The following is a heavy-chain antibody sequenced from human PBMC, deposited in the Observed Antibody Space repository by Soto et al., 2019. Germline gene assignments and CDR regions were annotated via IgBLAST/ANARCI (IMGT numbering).Heavy chain of an antibody. CDR3: AKAMGGRYYSAYSFDH. CDR1: GFTFSSYG. J-gene: IGHJ4*02. CDR2: VSYDGSQK. Sequence: QVQLVESGGGVVQPGKSLSLSCVASGFTFSSYGMHWVRQAPGKGLEWVALVSYDGSQKYFGVSVKGRFTISRDNSKNTLSLEINSLRRADTAVYYCAKAMGGRYYSAYSFDHWGQGTLVTVSS. D-gene: IGHD1-26*01. V-gene: IGHV3-30*18.